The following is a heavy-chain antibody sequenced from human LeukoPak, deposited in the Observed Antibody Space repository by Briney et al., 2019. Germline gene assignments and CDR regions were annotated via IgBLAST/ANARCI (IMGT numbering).Heavy chain of an antibody. Sequence: GGSLRLSCAASGFTFSSYAMSWVRQAPGKGLEWVSSISSSSSYIYYADSVKGRFTISRDNAKNSLYLQMNSLRAEDTAVYYCARDDSSSWYGKQYYFDYWGQGTLVTVSS. V-gene: IGHV3-21*01. CDR3: ARDDSSSWYGKQYYFDY. CDR2: ISSSSSYI. J-gene: IGHJ4*02. CDR1: GFTFSSYA. D-gene: IGHD6-13*01.